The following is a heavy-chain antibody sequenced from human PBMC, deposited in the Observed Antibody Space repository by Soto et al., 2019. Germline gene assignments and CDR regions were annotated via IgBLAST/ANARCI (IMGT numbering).Heavy chain of an antibody. V-gene: IGHV2-5*02. CDR3: ARTNSNWGSRGLVDY. J-gene: IGHJ4*02. CDR1: GFSLSTSGVG. Sequence: QITLKESGPTLVKPTQTLTLTCTFSGFSLSTSGVGVGWIRQPPGKALEWLAFLYWDDDKRYSPSLKSRITVTKDTSKNQILLTMTNMDPVDTATYYCARTNSNWGSRGLVDYWGQGTLVTVAS. CDR2: LYWDDDK. D-gene: IGHD7-27*01.